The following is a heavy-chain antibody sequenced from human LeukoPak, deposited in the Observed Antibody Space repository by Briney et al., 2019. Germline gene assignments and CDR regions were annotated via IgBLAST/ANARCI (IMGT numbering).Heavy chain of an antibody. Sequence: SETLSLTCAVSGYSISSGYYWVWIRQPPGKGLEWIGSIYHSGSTYYNPSLKSRVTISVDTSKNQFSLKLSSVTAADTAVYYCARHLSWNYYMDVWGKGTTVTVSS. CDR3: ARHLSWNYYMDV. D-gene: IGHD2/OR15-2a*01. V-gene: IGHV4-38-2*01. CDR1: GYSISSGYY. J-gene: IGHJ6*03. CDR2: IYHSGST.